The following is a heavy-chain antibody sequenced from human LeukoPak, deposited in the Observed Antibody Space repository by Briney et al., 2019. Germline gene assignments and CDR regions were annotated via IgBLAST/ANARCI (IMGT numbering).Heavy chain of an antibody. CDR3: ARDGYYYGSGSTYNWFDP. CDR2: IPYDGINK. J-gene: IGHJ5*02. V-gene: IGHV3-30*19. D-gene: IGHD3-10*01. CDR1: GFTFSYYG. Sequence: GGSLRLSCTTSGFTFSYYGMHWVRQAPGKGPEWVAFIPYDGINKYYADSVKGRFTISRDNSKNTLYLQMNSLRAEDTAVYYCARDGYYYGSGSTYNWFDPWGQGTLVTVSS.